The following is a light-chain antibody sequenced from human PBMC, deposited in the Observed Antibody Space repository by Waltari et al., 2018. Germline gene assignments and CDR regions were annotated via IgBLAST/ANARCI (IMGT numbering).Light chain of an antibody. CDR2: GAS. J-gene: IGKJ4*01. Sequence: ETVLTQSPRILSLSPGERATPSCRASQSVSSSYLAWYHQKHGQAPRLLIYGASSRATGIPDRFSGSGSGTDFTLTISRLEPEDFAVYYCQQYGSSPFTFGGGTKVEIK. CDR1: QSVSSSY. V-gene: IGKV3-20*01. CDR3: QQYGSSPFT.